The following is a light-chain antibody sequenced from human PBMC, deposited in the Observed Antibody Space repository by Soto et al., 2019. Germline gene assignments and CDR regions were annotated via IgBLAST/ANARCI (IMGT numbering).Light chain of an antibody. CDR1: GSDVGAYDY. CDR3: SSYTTVTTPPYV. V-gene: IGLV2-14*03. Sequence: QSVLTQPASVSGSTGQSITISCTGTGSDVGAYDYVSWYQHHPGKAPKLLIYDVSNRPSGVSNRFSGSKSGNTASLTISGLQAEDEADYYCSSYTTVTTPPYVCGTGTKFPVL. CDR2: DVS. J-gene: IGLJ1*01.